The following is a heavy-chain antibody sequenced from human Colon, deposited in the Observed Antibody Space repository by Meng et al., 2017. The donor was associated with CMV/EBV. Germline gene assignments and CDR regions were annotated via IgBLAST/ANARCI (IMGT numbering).Heavy chain of an antibody. Sequence: GESLKISCAASGFTFSTYGMHWVRQAPGKGLEWVAVKWYDGSKKYYADSVKGRFTISRDNSKNTLYMEMNSLRAEDTAVYYCAKNFLYGMDVWGQGTTVTVSS. J-gene: IGHJ6*02. D-gene: IGHD1-7*01. CDR3: AKNFLYGMDV. CDR1: GFTFSTYG. V-gene: IGHV3-33*03. CDR2: KWYDGSKK.